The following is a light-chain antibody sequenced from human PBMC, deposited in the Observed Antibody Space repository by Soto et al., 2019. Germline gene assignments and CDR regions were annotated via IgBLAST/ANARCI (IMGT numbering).Light chain of an antibody. Sequence: EIVMTQSPATLSVSPGERATLSCRAIQTVTRSYLAWYQQKPGQAPRLLIYATSSRATGVPTRFSGSGSGTDFTLTISSLQSEDFAVYYCQQYNNWPPWTFGQGTKVDIK. CDR3: QQYNNWPPWT. CDR2: ATS. J-gene: IGKJ1*01. V-gene: IGKV3-15*01. CDR1: QTVTRSY.